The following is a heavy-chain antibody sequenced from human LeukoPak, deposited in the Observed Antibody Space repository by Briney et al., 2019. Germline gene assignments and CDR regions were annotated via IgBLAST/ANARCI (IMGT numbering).Heavy chain of an antibody. Sequence: ASVKVSCKASGYTFTSYGISWVRQAPGQGLEWMGSISAYNGNTNYAQKLQGRVTMTTDTSTSTAYMELRSLRSDDTAVYYCARARRDCGGDCYPYHFDYWGQGTLVTVSS. V-gene: IGHV1-18*01. CDR2: ISAYNGNT. CDR1: GYTFTSYG. J-gene: IGHJ4*02. D-gene: IGHD2-21*02. CDR3: ARARRDCGGDCYPYHFDY.